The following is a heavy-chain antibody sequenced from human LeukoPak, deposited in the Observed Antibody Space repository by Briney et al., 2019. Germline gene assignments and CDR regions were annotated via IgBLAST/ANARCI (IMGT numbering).Heavy chain of an antibody. Sequence: ASVKVSCKASGYTFTGYDMHWVRQAPGQGLEWMGWINPNSGGTNYAQKFQGRVTMTRDTSISTAYMELSRLRSDDTAVYYCARPIFYCSGGSCYFDYWGQGTLVTVSS. CDR2: INPNSGGT. V-gene: IGHV1-2*02. CDR3: ARPIFYCSGGSCYFDY. J-gene: IGHJ4*02. D-gene: IGHD2-15*01. CDR1: GYTFTGYD.